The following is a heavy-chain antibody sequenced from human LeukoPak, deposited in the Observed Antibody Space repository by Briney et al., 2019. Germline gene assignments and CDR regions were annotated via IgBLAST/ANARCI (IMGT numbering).Heavy chain of an antibody. CDR2: IYTGGST. Sequence: SETLSLTCTVSGGSISSYHWIWIRQPAGKGLEWIGRIYTGGSTNYNPSLKSRVTMSVDASKRQFFLKLSSVTAADTAVYYCARDPQVVRGVMEGWFDPWGQGTLVTVSS. CDR3: ARDPQVVRGVMEGWFDP. D-gene: IGHD3-10*01. J-gene: IGHJ5*02. CDR1: GGSISSYH. V-gene: IGHV4-4*07.